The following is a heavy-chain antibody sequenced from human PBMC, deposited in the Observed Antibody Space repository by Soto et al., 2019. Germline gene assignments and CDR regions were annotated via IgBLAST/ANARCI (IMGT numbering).Heavy chain of an antibody. V-gene: IGHV3-9*01. CDR1: GFIFDDHA. J-gene: IGHJ6*02. CDR2: ISWSSGGI. Sequence: LRLSCAASGFIFDDHAMHWVRQAPGKGLEWVSGISWSSGGIGYADSVKGRFTISRDNAKNSLYLQMSSLRPEDTALYYCARDIGSAAADTYYYYGLDVWGQGTTVTVSS. CDR3: ARDIGSAAADTYYYYGLDV. D-gene: IGHD6-13*01.